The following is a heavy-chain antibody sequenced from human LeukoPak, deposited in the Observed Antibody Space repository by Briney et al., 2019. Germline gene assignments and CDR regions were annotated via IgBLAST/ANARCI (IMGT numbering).Heavy chain of an antibody. Sequence: SETLSLTCTVSGGSISSGGYYWSWIRQHPGKGLEWIGYIYYSGSTYYNPSLKSRVTISVDTSKNQFSLKLSSVTAADTAVYYCARELSAAAPYYMDVWGKGTTVTVSS. J-gene: IGHJ6*03. CDR3: ARELSAAAPYYMDV. D-gene: IGHD6-25*01. CDR2: IYYSGST. CDR1: GGSISSGGYY. V-gene: IGHV4-31*03.